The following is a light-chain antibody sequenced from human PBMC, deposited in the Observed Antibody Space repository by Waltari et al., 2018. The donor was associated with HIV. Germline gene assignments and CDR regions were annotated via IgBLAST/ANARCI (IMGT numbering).Light chain of an antibody. CDR3: SSYTSSSPYA. J-gene: IGLJ1*01. CDR1: SSDVGGYNY. V-gene: IGLV2-14*03. Sequence: QSALTQPASVSGSPGQSITISCTGTSSDVGGYNYVSWYQQHPGKAPKLMIYDVSNRPSGVSDRLSGSKSGNTASLAISGLQAEDDADYYGSSYTSSSPYAFGTGTKVTVL. CDR2: DVS.